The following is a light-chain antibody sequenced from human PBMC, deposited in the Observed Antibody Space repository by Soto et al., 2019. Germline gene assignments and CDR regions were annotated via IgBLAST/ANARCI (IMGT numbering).Light chain of an antibody. V-gene: IGKV3D-15*01. CDR3: QQYNNWPPVT. CDR2: GAS. J-gene: IGKJ1*01. Sequence: ESGLTQSPGTLSFSPGERSTLSCRSSQSVSSSYLAWYQQKPGQAPRLLIYGASSRATGIPARFSGGGSGTEFTLTISSLQSEDFAVYYCQQYNNWPPVTFGQGTKVDIK. CDR1: QSVSSSY.